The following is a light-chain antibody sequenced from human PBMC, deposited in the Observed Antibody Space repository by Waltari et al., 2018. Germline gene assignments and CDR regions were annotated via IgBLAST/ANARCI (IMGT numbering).Light chain of an antibody. CDR3: SSYTTSSAPGV. CDR2: EVS. Sequence: QSALTQPASVSGSPGQSITISCSGTDSDVGAYDFVSWYQQHPGKAPHLIIYEVSNGPSGISTRFSASKSGNTASLTISGLQAEDEADYCCSSYTTSSAPGVFGTGTRVTVL. J-gene: IGLJ1*01. V-gene: IGLV2-14*01. CDR1: DSDVGAYDF.